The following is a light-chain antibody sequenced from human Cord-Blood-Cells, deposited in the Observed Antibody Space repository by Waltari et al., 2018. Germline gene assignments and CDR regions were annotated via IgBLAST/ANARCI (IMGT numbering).Light chain of an antibody. CDR1: QSVSSY. CDR2: DAS. CDR3: QQRGNWPLT. V-gene: IGKV3-11*01. Sequence: EIVLTQSPATLSLSPGDRATLSGRARQSVSSYLAWYQQKPGQAPSLLIYDASNRATGIPARFSGSGAGTDVTLTISSLEPEDFAVYYCQQRGNWPLTFGGGTKVEIK. J-gene: IGKJ4*01.